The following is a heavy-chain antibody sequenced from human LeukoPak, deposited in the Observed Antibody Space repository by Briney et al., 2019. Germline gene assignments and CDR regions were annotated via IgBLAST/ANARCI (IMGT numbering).Heavy chain of an antibody. Sequence: GGSLRLSCAASGFTFSSYAMHWVRQAPGKGLEWVAVISYDGSNKYYADSVKGRFTISRDNSKNTLYLQMNSLRAEDTAVYYCASSGSYRFDYWGQETLVTVSS. V-gene: IGHV3-30-3*01. CDR3: ASSGSYRFDY. CDR2: ISYDGSNK. J-gene: IGHJ4*02. D-gene: IGHD1-26*01. CDR1: GFTFSSYA.